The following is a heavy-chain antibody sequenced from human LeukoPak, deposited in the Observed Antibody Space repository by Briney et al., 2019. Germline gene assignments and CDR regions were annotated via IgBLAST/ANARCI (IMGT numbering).Heavy chain of an antibody. CDR3: ARLKVVELAGHTYYYYGMDV. D-gene: IGHD1-26*01. V-gene: IGHV4-34*01. Sequence: SETLSLTCAVYGGSFSGYYWSWIRQPPGKGLEWIGEINHSGSTNYNPSLKSRVTISVDTSKNQFSLKLSSVTAADTAVYYCARLKVVELAGHTYYYYGMDVWGQGTTVTVSS. J-gene: IGHJ6*02. CDR1: GGSFSGYY. CDR2: INHSGST.